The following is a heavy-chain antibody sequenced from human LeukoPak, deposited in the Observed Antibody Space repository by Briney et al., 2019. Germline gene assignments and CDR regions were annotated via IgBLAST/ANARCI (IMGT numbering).Heavy chain of an antibody. CDR3: ASGGITMIVVVPYNWFDP. CDR1: GGTFSSYA. V-gene: IGHV1-69*13. D-gene: IGHD3-22*01. Sequence: GASVNVSRKASGGTFSSYAISWVRQAPGQGLEWMGGIIPIFGTANYAQKFQGRVTITADESTSTAYMELSSLRSEDTAVYYCASGGITMIVVVPYNWFDPWGQGTLVTVSS. J-gene: IGHJ5*02. CDR2: IIPIFGTA.